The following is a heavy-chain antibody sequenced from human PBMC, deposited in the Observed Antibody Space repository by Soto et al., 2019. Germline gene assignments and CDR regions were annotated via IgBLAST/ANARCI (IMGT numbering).Heavy chain of an antibody. CDR1: GGSFSGYY. CDR3: ARIRWFGELLPDY. CDR2: INHSGST. V-gene: IGHV4-34*01. J-gene: IGHJ4*02. Sequence: PSETLSLTCAVYGGSFSGYYWSWIRQPPGKGLEWIGEINHSGSTNYNPSLKSRVTISVDTSKNQFSLKLSSVTAADTAVYYCARIRWFGELLPDYWGQGTLVTVSS. D-gene: IGHD3-10*01.